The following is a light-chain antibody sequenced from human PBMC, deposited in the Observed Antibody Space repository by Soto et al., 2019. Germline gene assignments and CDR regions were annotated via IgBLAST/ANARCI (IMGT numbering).Light chain of an antibody. CDR3: QEYNTWPWT. V-gene: IGKV3-15*01. J-gene: IGKJ1*01. CDR2: GAS. CDR1: QSVNSN. Sequence: TVVTQSPATLSVSPGERAALSFRASQSVNSNLAWYQQKLGQAPRVLIYGASTRATGIPDRFSGSGSGTEFILTISSLQSEDFAVYYCQEYNTWPWTFGQGTKVDIK.